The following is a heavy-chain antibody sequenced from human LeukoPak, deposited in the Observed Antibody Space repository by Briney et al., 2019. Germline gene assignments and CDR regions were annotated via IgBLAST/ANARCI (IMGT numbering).Heavy chain of an antibody. J-gene: IGHJ6*02. D-gene: IGHD3-10*01. CDR2: IIPILGIA. CDR3: ATSTLSPYGYHFYGMDV. Sequence: GASVKVSCKASGGTFSSYAISWVRQAPGQGLEWMGRIIPILGIANYAQKFQGRVTITADKSTSTAYMELSSLRSEDTAVYYCATSTLSPYGYHFYGMDVWGQGTTVTVSS. CDR1: GGTFSSYA. V-gene: IGHV1-69*04.